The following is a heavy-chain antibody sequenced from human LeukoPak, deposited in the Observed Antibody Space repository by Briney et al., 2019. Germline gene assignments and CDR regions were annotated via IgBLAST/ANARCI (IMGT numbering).Heavy chain of an antibody. CDR3: ARGSAVYSSGWYAVR. D-gene: IGHD6-19*01. V-gene: IGHV1-69*04. CDR1: GGTFSSYA. J-gene: IGHJ4*02. CDR2: IIPILGIA. Sequence: GASVKVSCKASGGTFSSYAISWVRQAPGQGLEWMGRIIPILGIADYAQKFQGRVTITADKSTSTAYMELSSLRSEDTAAYYCARGSAVYSSGWYAVRWGQGTLVTVSS.